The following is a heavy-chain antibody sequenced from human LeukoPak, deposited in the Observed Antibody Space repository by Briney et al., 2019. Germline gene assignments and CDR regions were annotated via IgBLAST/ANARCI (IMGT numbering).Heavy chain of an antibody. J-gene: IGHJ4*02. CDR1: GFTFSTYE. Sequence: PGGSLRLSCAASGFTFSTYEMNWVRQAPGKGLEWVSYVSTSGSTIFYADSVKGRFTISRDNAKKSLYLQMNSLRAEDTAVYYCARDTEGYSDKDDYWGQGTLVTVSS. D-gene: IGHD4-11*01. CDR2: VSTSGSTI. V-gene: IGHV3-48*03. CDR3: ARDTEGYSDKDDY.